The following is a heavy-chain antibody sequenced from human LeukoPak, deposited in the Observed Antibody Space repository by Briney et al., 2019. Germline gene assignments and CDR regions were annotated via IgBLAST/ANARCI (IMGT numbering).Heavy chain of an antibody. J-gene: IGHJ4*02. CDR3: ARVNPAAAGTYYFDY. CDR2: IYPGDSDT. V-gene: IGHV5-51*01. Sequence: GESLKISCKGSGYSFTSYWIGWVRQMPGKGLEWMGIIYPGDSDTRYSPSFQGQVTISADKSTSTAYLQWSSLKASDTAMYYCARVNPAAAGTYYFDYWGQGTLVTVSS. CDR1: GYSFTSYW. D-gene: IGHD6-13*01.